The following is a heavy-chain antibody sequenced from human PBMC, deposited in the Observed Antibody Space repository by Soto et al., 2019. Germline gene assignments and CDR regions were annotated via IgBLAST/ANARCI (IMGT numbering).Heavy chain of an antibody. CDR3: ARQGGDYDFWSGSDGNWFDP. D-gene: IGHD3-3*01. CDR2: IYPGDSDT. V-gene: IGHV5-51*01. CDR1: GYSFTSYW. J-gene: IGHJ5*02. Sequence: LGESLKISCKGSGYSFTSYWIGWVRQMPGKGLEWMGIIYPGDSDTRYSPSFQGQVTISADKSISTAYLQWSSLKASDTAMYYCARQGGDYDFWSGSDGNWFDPWGQGTLVTVSS.